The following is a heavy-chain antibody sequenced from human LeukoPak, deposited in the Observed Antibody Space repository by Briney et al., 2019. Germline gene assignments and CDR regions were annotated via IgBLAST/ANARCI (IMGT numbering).Heavy chain of an antibody. J-gene: IGHJ6*02. CDR2: ISGSGGST. CDR3: AKRHDFWSGYYFVAAPVV. D-gene: IGHD3-3*01. Sequence: PGGSLRLSCAASGFTFSSYAMSWVRQAPGKGLEWVSAISGSGGSTYYADSVKGRFTISRDNSKNTLYLQMNSLRAEDTAVYYCAKRHDFWSGYYFVAAPVVWGQGTTVTVSS. CDR1: GFTFSSYA. V-gene: IGHV3-23*01.